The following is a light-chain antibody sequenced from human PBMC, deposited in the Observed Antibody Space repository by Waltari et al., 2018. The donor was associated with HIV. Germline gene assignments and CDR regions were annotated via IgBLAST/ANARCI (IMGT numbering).Light chain of an antibody. CDR2: DDS. CDR1: NLGITG. V-gene: IGLV3-21*04. CDR3: QVWDSSSDLNWV. J-gene: IGLJ3*02. Sequence: SYVLTQPPSVSVAPGKTASITCGGNNLGITGVHWYPQKPGQAPVMVIYDDSDRPSGSPERFSGSNSGNTATLTISRVEAGDEADYYCQVWDSSSDLNWVFGGGTKLTVL.